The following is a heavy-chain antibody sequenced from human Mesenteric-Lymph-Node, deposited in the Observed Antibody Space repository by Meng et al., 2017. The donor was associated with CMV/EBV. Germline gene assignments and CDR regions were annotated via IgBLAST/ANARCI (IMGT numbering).Heavy chain of an antibody. Sequence: SGSPFTGYYMHWVRQAPGQGLEWMGRINPNSGGSNYAQNFQGRVTMTRDTSITTAYMDLSGLRSDDTAVYYCARGPLVLAANWHFDLWGRGTLVTVSS. CDR2: INPNSGGS. J-gene: IGHJ2*01. D-gene: IGHD2-15*01. CDR1: GSPFTGYY. V-gene: IGHV1-2*06. CDR3: ARGPLVLAANWHFDL.